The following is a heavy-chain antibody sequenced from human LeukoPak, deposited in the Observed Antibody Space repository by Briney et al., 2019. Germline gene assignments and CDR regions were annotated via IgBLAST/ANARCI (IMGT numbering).Heavy chain of an antibody. CDR3: ASQVGATDLNYFDY. CDR1: GGTFSSYA. V-gene: IGHV1-69*13. J-gene: IGHJ4*02. D-gene: IGHD1-26*01. Sequence: GASVKVSCKASGGTFSSYAISWVRQAPGEGLEWMGGIIPIFGTANYAQKFQGRVTITADESTSTAYMELSSLRSEDTAVYYCASQVGATDLNYFDYWGQGTLVTVSS. CDR2: IIPIFGTA.